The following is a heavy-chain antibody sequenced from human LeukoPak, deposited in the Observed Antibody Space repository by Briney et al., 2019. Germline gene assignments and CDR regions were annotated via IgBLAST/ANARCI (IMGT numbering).Heavy chain of an antibody. Sequence: GGSLRLSCAASGFTFSSYAMSWVRQAPGKGLEWVSAISGSGGSTYYADSVKGRFTISRDNSKNTLHLQMNSLRAEDTAVYYCAKGGYSSSWYGHYWGQGTLVTVSS. V-gene: IGHV3-23*01. J-gene: IGHJ4*02. CDR3: AKGGYSSSWYGHY. CDR1: GFTFSSYA. D-gene: IGHD6-13*01. CDR2: ISGSGGST.